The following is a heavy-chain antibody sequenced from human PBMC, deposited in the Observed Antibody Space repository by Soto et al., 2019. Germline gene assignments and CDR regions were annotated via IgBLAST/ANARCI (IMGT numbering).Heavy chain of an antibody. Sequence: GGSLRRSCAASGFTFSSYVMHWVRQSPGKGLEWVAVISYDGSNKYYADSVKGRFTISRDNSKNTLYLQMSSLRAEDTAVYYCVKDGSSGWPYFYDMDVWGQGTTVTVSS. CDR2: ISYDGSNK. J-gene: IGHJ6*02. V-gene: IGHV3-30*18. D-gene: IGHD6-19*01. CDR3: VKDGSSGWPYFYDMDV. CDR1: GFTFSSYV.